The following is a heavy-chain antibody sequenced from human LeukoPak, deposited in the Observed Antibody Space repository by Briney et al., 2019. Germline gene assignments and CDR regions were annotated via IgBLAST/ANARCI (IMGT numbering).Heavy chain of an antibody. Sequence: PGGSLGLSCAASGFTVSSNYMSWVRQAPGKGLEWVSVIYSGGSTYYADSVKGRFTISRHNSKNTLYLQMNSLRAEDTAVYYCAKEPYSGSQLLDYWGQGTLVTVSS. D-gene: IGHD1-26*01. V-gene: IGHV3-53*01. CDR3: AKEPYSGSQLLDY. CDR2: IYSGGST. CDR1: GFTVSSNY. J-gene: IGHJ4*02.